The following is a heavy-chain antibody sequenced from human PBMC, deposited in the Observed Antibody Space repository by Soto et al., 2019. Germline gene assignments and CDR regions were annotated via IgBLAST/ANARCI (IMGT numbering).Heavy chain of an antibody. CDR1: GGGSISSSIYF. CDR2: INHRGSV. D-gene: IGHD3-22*01. CDR3: ARFVEYYDSSGYSDY. Sequence: PSETLSLTCTVSGGGSISSSIYFWGWIRQPPGKGLEWIGSINHRGSVYYNPSLKSRVTISVDTSKNQYSLKLSSVTAADTAVHYCARFVEYYDSSGYSDYWGQGTLVTVSS. V-gene: IGHV4-39*07. J-gene: IGHJ4*02.